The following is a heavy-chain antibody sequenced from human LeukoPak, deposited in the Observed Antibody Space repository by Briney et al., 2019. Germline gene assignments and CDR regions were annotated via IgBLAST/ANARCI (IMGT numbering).Heavy chain of an antibody. CDR3: ARVSRDGYNYYYFDY. D-gene: IGHD5-24*01. Sequence: SQTLCLTCTVSGGSISSGDYYWSWIRQPPGKGLEWIGYIYYSGSTYYNPSLKSRVTISVDTSKNQFSLKLSSVTAADTAVYYCARVSRDGYNYYYFDYWGQGTLVTVSS. V-gene: IGHV4-30-4*01. CDR2: IYYSGST. CDR1: GGSISSGDYY. J-gene: IGHJ4*02.